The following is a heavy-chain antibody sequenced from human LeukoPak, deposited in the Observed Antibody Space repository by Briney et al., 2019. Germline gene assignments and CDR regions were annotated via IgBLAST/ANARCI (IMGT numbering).Heavy chain of an antibody. Sequence: GGSLRLSCAASGFTFSSYAMTWVRQAPGKGLEWVSSIVGNGGGTYYADSVKGRFTISRDNSKNTLYLQMSSLRAEDTAVYYCAKDGEYCSSTSCPEGAFDIWGQGTMVTVSS. V-gene: IGHV3-23*01. J-gene: IGHJ3*02. CDR2: IVGNGGGT. CDR1: GFTFSSYA. D-gene: IGHD2-2*01. CDR3: AKDGEYCSSTSCPEGAFDI.